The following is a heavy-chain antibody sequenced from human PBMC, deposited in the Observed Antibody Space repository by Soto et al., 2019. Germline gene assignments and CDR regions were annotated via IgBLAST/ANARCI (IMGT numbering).Heavy chain of an antibody. CDR1: GYSFTSYW. J-gene: IGHJ3*02. V-gene: IGHV5-51*01. CDR2: IYPGDSDT. D-gene: IGHD3-22*01. CDR3: AGQWETYYYDSSGYSASDI. Sequence: GESLKISCKGSGYSFTSYWIGWGRQMPGKGLEWMGIIYPGDSDTRYSPSFQGQVTISADKSISTAYLQWSSLKASDTAMYYWAGQWETYYYDSSGYSASDIWGQGTMVTV.